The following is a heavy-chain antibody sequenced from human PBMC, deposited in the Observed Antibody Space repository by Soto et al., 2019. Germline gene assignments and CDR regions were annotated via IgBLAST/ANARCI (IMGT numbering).Heavy chain of an antibody. CDR2: ISGDSTST. D-gene: IGHD3-10*01. J-gene: IGHJ4*02. V-gene: IGHV3-11*01. CDR3: AGDPYYYGSAF. CDR1: GFRFGDHY. Sequence: QVQLVESGGGLVEPGGSLRLSCAASGFRFGDHYMTWIRQAPGRGLEWVSKISGDSTSTYYADSVKGRFTVSRDNAKNSVELQMTSLRTEDTAVYYCAGDPYYYGSAFWGQGTQVTVSS.